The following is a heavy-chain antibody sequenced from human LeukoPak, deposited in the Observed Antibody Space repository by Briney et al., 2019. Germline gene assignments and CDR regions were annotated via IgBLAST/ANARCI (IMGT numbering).Heavy chain of an antibody. Sequence: GGSLRLSCVASGFTLSNYWMSWVRQAPGKGLEWVDNIKEDGSEKYYVGSVKGRFTISRDNAKNSLYLHMDSLTAKDTAIYYCARDWVAGVPFDAFDIWGQGTMVSVSS. V-gene: IGHV3-7*01. CDR3: ARDWVAGVPFDAFDI. D-gene: IGHD3-10*01. CDR2: IKEDGSEK. CDR1: GFTLSNYW. J-gene: IGHJ3*02.